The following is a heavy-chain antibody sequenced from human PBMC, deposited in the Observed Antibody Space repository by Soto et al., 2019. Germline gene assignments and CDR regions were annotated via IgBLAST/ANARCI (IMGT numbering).Heavy chain of an antibody. CDR2: INPSGGST. V-gene: IGHV1-46*01. D-gene: IGHD2-15*01. Sequence: ASVKVSCKASGYTFTSYYMHWVRQAPGQGLEWMGIINPSGGSTSYAQKFQGRVTMTRDTSTSTVYMELSSLRSEDTAVYYCARSGLGYCSGGSCYPNWFDPWGQGTLVTVS. CDR1: GYTFTSYY. J-gene: IGHJ5*02. CDR3: ARSGLGYCSGGSCYPNWFDP.